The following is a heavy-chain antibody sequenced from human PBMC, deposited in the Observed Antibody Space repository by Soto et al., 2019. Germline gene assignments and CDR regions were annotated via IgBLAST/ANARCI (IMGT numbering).Heavy chain of an antibody. CDR2: VYYSGNT. CDR1: GGSVNRRSYY. Sequence: PSETLSLTCTVSGGSVNRRSYYWGWIRQSPGKGLEWIGSVYYSGNTYYNPSLKSRVTISVDTSKTHFSLKLTSVAVADTAIYYCTRHKSSDYVQGYFQYWGQGTLVTVSS. J-gene: IGHJ1*01. V-gene: IGHV4-39*01. CDR3: TRHKSSDYVQGYFQY. D-gene: IGHD4-17*01.